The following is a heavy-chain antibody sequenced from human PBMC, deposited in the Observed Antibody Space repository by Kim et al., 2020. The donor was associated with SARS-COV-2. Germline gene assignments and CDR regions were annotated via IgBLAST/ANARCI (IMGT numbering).Heavy chain of an antibody. V-gene: IGHV3-72*01. CDR3: ARNGPRSDSGGYDC. J-gene: IGHJ4*02. Sequence: AASVKGKFTIARDDSKNSVYLQMDRLRTEDTAVYYCARNGPRSDSGGYDCWGQGTLVTVSS. D-gene: IGHD3-10*01.